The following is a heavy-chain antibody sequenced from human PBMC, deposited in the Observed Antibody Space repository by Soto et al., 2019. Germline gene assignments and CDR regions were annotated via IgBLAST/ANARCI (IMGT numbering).Heavy chain of an antibody. V-gene: IGHV3-7*01. Sequence: GGSLRLSCAASGFTFSSYWMSWVRQAPGKGLEWVANIKPDGSEKFYVDSVKGRFTISRDNVKNSVSLQMRSLRAEDTAVYYCARGDYFYDTSGYFVDAFDIWGQGIMVTVSS. CDR2: IKPDGSEK. J-gene: IGHJ3*02. D-gene: IGHD3-22*01. CDR1: GFTFSSYW. CDR3: ARGDYFYDTSGYFVDAFDI.